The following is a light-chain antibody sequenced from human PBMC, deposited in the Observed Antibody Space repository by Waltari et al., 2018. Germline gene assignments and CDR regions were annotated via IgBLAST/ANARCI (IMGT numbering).Light chain of an antibody. Sequence: QSALTQPRSVSGSPGQSVPISCTGTSSDVGGYDYVSWYQHHPGQAPKLMICDATKRPSGVPDRFSGSKSGNTASLTISGLQAEDEADYYCCSYAGSYTHVVFGGGTKLTVL. CDR2: DAT. J-gene: IGLJ2*01. CDR1: SSDVGGYDY. CDR3: CSYAGSYTHVV. V-gene: IGLV2-11*01.